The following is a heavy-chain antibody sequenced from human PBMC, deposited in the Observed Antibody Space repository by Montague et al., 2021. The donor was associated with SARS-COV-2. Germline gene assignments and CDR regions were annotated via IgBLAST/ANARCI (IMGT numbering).Heavy chain of an antibody. CDR1: GGSMRDYY. V-gene: IGHV4-59*01. CDR2: IYYSGST. CDR3: ARVHYYTGYVDS. D-gene: IGHD3-22*01. J-gene: IGHJ4*02. Sequence: SETLSLTCTVSGGSMRDYYWSWIRQPPGEGLEWIAYIYYSGSTXXXPSXTSRVTLSLDTSKNQFSLNLRSVTAADTAFYYCARVHYYTGYVDSWGQGTLVSVSS.